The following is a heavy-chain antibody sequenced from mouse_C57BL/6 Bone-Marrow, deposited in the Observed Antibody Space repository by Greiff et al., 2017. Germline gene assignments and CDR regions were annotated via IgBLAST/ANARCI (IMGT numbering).Heavy chain of an antibody. CDR1: GYTFTSYG. CDR3: ARGFIARVVAPYAMDY. V-gene: IGHV1-81*01. D-gene: IGHD1-1*01. J-gene: IGHJ4*01. Sequence: QVQLQQSGAELARPGASVKLSCKASGYTFTSYGISWVKQRTGQGLEWIGENYPRSGNTYYNEKFKGKATLTADKSSSTAYMELRSLTSEDSAVYFCARGFIARVVAPYAMDYWGQGASVTVSS. CDR2: NYPRSGNT.